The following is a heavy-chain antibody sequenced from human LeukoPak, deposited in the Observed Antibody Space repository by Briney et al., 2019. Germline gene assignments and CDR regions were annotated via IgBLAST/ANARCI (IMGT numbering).Heavy chain of an antibody. D-gene: IGHD3-22*01. CDR3: ARDGYYDSSGHGAGYFQH. CDR1: GGSISSGGYS. CDR2: IYHSGST. J-gene: IGHJ1*01. V-gene: IGHV4-30-2*01. Sequence: SQTLSLTCAVSGGSISSGGYSWSWIRQPPGKGLEWIGYIYHSGSTYYNPSLKSRVTISVDRSKNQFSLKLSSVTAADTAVYYCARDGYYDSSGHGAGYFQHWGQGTLVTVSS.